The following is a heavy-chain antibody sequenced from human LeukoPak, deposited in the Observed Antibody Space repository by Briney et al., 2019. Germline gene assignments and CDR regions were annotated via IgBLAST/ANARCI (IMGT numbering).Heavy chain of an antibody. J-gene: IGHJ4*02. V-gene: IGHV1-2*02. D-gene: IGHD6-13*01. Sequence: ASVKVSCKASGYTFTGYYMHSVRQAPGQGLEWMGWINPNSGGTNYAQKFQGRVTMTRDTSISTAYMELSRLRSDDTAVYYCARADHYSSKLVGMVLPDFDYWGQGTLVTVSS. CDR2: INPNSGGT. CDR3: ARADHYSSKLVGMVLPDFDY. CDR1: GYTFTGYY.